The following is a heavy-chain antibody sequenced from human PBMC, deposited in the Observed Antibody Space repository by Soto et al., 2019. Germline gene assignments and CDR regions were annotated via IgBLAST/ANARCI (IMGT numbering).Heavy chain of an antibody. V-gene: IGHV4-31*03. CDR1: GFSISSGGYY. J-gene: IGHJ4*02. CDR3: ARDIDSNYFDY. D-gene: IGHD4-4*01. Sequence: SETLSITCTVSGFSISSGGYYWSWIRQHPGKGLEWIGYIYYSGSTYYNPSLKSRVTISVDTSKNQFSLKLSSVTAADTAVYYCARDIDSNYFDYWGQGTLVTVSS. CDR2: IYYSGST.